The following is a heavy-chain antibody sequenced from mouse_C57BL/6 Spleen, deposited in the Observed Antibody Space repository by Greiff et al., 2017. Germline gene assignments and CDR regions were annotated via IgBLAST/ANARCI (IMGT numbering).Heavy chain of an antibody. D-gene: IGHD2-2*01. CDR3: ARGDGYDYFDY. Sequence: VQLQQSGAELVRPGTSVKLSCKASGYTFTSYWMHWVKQRPGQGLEWIGVIDPSDSYTNYNQKFKGKATLTVDTSSSTAYMQLSSLTSEDSAVYYCARGDGYDYFDYWGQGTTLTVSS. CDR1: GYTFTSYW. V-gene: IGHV1-59*01. J-gene: IGHJ2*01. CDR2: IDPSDSYT.